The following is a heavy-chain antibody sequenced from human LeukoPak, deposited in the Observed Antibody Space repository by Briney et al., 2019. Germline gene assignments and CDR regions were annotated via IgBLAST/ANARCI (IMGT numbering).Heavy chain of an antibody. D-gene: IGHD6-13*01. V-gene: IGHV4-59*01. CDR2: IYYSGGT. J-gene: IGHJ4*02. CDR3: ARVGPYSSSWYGDFDY. Sequence: PSETLSLTCTVSGGSISSYYWSWIRQPPGKGLEWIGYIYYSGGTNYNTSLKSRVTISVDTSKNQFSLKLSSVTAADTAVYYCARVGPYSSSWYGDFDYWGQGTLVTVSS. CDR1: GGSISSYY.